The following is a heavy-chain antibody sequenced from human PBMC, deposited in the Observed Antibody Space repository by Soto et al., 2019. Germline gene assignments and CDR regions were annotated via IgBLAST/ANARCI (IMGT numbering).Heavy chain of an antibody. Sequence: GGSLRLSCAASGFTFDDYAMHWVRQAPGKGLEWVSGISWNSGSIGYADSVKGRFTISRDNAKNSRYLQMNSLRAEDTALYYCAKDYYSNYFAGATWFDYWGQGTLVTVSS. V-gene: IGHV3-9*01. J-gene: IGHJ4*02. CDR1: GFTFDDYA. CDR2: ISWNSGSI. D-gene: IGHD4-4*01. CDR3: AKDYYSNYFAGATWFDY.